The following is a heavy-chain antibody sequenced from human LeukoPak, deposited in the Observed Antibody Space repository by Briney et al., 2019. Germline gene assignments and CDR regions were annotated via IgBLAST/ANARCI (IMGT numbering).Heavy chain of an antibody. CDR1: GFTFSSYG. V-gene: IGHV3-30*03. CDR3: ARDRPGAVAGNSMDY. CDR2: ISYDGSNK. J-gene: IGHJ4*02. Sequence: QPGGSLRLSCAASGFTFSSYGMHWVRQAPGKGLEWVAVISYDGSNKYYADSVKGRFTISRDNSKNTLYLQMNSLRAEDTAVYYCARDRPGAVAGNSMDYWGQGTLVTVSS. D-gene: IGHD6-19*01.